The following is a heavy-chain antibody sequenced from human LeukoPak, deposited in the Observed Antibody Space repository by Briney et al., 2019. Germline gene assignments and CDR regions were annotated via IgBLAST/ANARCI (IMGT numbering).Heavy chain of an antibody. J-gene: IGHJ4*02. CDR2: INPNSGNT. V-gene: IGHV1-8*01. D-gene: IGHD6-13*01. CDR3: ARADAGTLDY. CDR1: GYTFPSYD. Sequence: VSVKVSCKASGYTFPSYDINWVRQATGQGLEWMGWINPNSGNTGYAQKFQGRVTMTRNTSISTAYMELSSLRSEDTAVYYCARADAGTLDYWGQGTLVTVSS.